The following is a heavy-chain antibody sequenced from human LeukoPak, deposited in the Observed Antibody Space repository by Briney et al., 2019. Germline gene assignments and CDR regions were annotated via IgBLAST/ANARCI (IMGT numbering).Heavy chain of an antibody. CDR3: ARGQVAAAGPKGMDV. Sequence: GGSLRLSCAASGFTFSSYAMHWVRQAPGKGLEWVAVISYDGSNKYYADSVKGRFTISRENSKNTLYLQMNSLRAEDTAVYYCARGQVAAAGPKGMDVWGQGTTVTVSS. V-gene: IGHV3-30*04. CDR1: GFTFSSYA. CDR2: ISYDGSNK. J-gene: IGHJ6*02. D-gene: IGHD6-13*01.